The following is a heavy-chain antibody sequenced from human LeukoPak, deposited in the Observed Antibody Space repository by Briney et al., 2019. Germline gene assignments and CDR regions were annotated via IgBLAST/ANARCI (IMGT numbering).Heavy chain of an antibody. V-gene: IGHV4-39*07. CDR3: ARGGHHDSSGMLAYFDY. J-gene: IGHJ4*02. CDR2: INHSGST. CDR1: GGSISSGGYY. D-gene: IGHD3-22*01. Sequence: PSETLSLTCTVSGGSISSGGYYWSWIRQPPGKGLEWIGEINHSGSTNYNPSLKSRVTISVDTSKNQFSLKLSSVTAADTAVYYCARGGHHDSSGMLAYFDYWGQGTLVTVSS.